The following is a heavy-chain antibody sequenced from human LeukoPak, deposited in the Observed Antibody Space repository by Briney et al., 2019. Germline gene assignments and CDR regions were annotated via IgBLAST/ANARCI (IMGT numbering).Heavy chain of an antibody. CDR3: ARSDIAAAGAPFDY. V-gene: IGHV4-38-2*01. CDR1: GYSISSGYY. D-gene: IGHD6-13*01. Sequence: PSETLSLTCAVSGYSISSGYYWGWIRQPPGKGLEYIGSIYHSGSTNYNPSLKSRVTISVDTSKNQFSLKLSSVTAADTAVYYCARSDIAAAGAPFDYWGQGTLVTVSS. J-gene: IGHJ4*02. CDR2: IYHSGST.